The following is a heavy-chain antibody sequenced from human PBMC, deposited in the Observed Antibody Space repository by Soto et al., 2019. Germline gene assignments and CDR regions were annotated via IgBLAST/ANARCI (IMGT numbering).Heavy chain of an antibody. J-gene: IGHJ4*02. CDR1: GFTFSSFW. CDR2: INTDGSST. D-gene: IGHD3-10*01. V-gene: IGHV3-74*01. CDR3: AKRGVDTFGLSY. Sequence: EVQLVESGGGLVQPGGSLRLSCAVSGFTFSSFWMHWVRQAPGEGLVWVSRINTDGSSTSYADSVKGRFTISRDNAKNTLYLQMNSLRVEDEAMYYCAKRGVDTFGLSYWGQGTLVTVSS.